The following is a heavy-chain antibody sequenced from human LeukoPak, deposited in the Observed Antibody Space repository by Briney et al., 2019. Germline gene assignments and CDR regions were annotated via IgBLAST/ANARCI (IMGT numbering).Heavy chain of an antibody. CDR3: ARTTEGGYTYDYFYYYYMDV. CDR1: GGSISSYY. V-gene: IGHV4-59*01. D-gene: IGHD5-18*01. CDR2: IYYSGST. J-gene: IGHJ6*03. Sequence: SETLSLTCTVSGGSISSYYWSWVRQPPGKGLEWIGYIYYSGSTNYNPSLKSRVTISVDLSKNQFSLKLSSVTAADTAVYYCARTTEGGYTYDYFYYYYMDVWGKGTTVTISS.